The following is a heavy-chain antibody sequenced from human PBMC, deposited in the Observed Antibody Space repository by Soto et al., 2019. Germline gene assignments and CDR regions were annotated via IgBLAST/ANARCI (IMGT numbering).Heavy chain of an antibody. D-gene: IGHD3-9*01. CDR1: GGSISSGGYS. CDR2: MYYSGST. J-gene: IGHJ4*02. Sequence: SETLSLTCAVSGGSISSGGYSWSWIRQPPGKGLEWIGYMYYSGSTNYNPSLKSRVTISVDTSKNQLSLKLSSVTAADTAVYYCARRYGYYFDYWGQGTLVTVSS. V-gene: IGHV4-61*08. CDR3: ARRYGYYFDY.